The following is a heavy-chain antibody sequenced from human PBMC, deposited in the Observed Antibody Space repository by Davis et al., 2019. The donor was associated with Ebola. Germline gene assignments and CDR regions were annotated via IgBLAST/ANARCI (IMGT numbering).Heavy chain of an antibody. V-gene: IGHV3-48*02. CDR2: ISSSSSII. CDR3: ARDYVYGGHSDY. CDR1: GFTFSDYS. J-gene: IGHJ4*02. Sequence: GESLKISCAASGFTFSDYSMTWVRQAPGKGLEWISYISSSSSIIFYADSVKGRFTISRDNAKSAVFLQMNSLRDEDTAVYYCARDYVYGGHSDYWGQGTRVTVSS. D-gene: IGHD4-23*01.